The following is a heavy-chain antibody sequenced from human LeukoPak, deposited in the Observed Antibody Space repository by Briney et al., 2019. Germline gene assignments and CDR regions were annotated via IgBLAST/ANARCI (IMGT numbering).Heavy chain of an antibody. CDR2: INPNSGGT. CDR1: GYTFTGYY. CDR3: ARGMEPLNLYYMDV. V-gene: IGHV1-2*02. D-gene: IGHD1-26*01. J-gene: IGHJ6*03. Sequence: ASVKVSCKASGYTFTGYYMHWVRQAPGQGLEWMGWINPNSGGTNYAQKFQGRVTMTRDTSISTAYMELNRLRSDDTAVYYRARGMEPLNLYYMDVWGKGTTVTVSS.